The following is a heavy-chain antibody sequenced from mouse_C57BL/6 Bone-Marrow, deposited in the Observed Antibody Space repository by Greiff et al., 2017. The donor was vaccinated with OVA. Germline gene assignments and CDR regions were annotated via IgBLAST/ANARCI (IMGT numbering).Heavy chain of an antibody. Sequence: EVNLVESGGDLVKPGGSPTLSCAASGFTFSSYGMSWVRQTPDKRLEWVATISSGGSYTYYPDSVKGRFTISRDNAKNTLYLQMSSLKSEDTAMYYCARQRLRRAFAYWGQGTLVTVSA. CDR1: GFTFSSYG. D-gene: IGHD2-4*01. CDR3: ARQRLRRAFAY. J-gene: IGHJ3*01. V-gene: IGHV5-6*01. CDR2: ISSGGSYT.